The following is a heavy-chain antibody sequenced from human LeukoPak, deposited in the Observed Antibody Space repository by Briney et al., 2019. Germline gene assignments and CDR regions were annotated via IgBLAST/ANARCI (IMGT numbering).Heavy chain of an antibody. J-gene: IGHJ4*02. CDR1: GGTFSSYA. CDR2: IIPIFGTA. CDR3: ARVVSSYGGSTIHFFDY. Sequence: GASVKVSCKASGGTFSSYAISWVRQAPGQGLEWMGGIIPIFGTANYAQKFQGRVTITADKSTSTAYMELSSLRSEDTAVYYCARVVSSYGGSTIHFFDYWGQGTLVTVSS. V-gene: IGHV1-69*06. D-gene: IGHD4-23*01.